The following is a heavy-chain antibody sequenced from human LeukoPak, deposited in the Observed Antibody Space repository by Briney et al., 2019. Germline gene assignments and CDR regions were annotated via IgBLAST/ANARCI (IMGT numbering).Heavy chain of an antibody. CDR3: ARVAEMATITSYFDY. J-gene: IGHJ4*02. V-gene: IGHV4-34*01. Sequence: PSETLSLTCAVYGGSFSGYYWSWIRQPPGKGLEWIGEINHSGSTNYNPSLKGRVTISVDTSKNHFSLKLSSVTAGATAVYHCARVAEMATITSYFDYWGQGTLVTVSS. CDR2: INHSGST. D-gene: IGHD5-12*01. CDR1: GGSFSGYY.